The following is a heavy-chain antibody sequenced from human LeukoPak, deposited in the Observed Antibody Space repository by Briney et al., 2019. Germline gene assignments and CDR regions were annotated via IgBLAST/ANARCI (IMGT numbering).Heavy chain of an antibody. V-gene: IGHV3-21*01. D-gene: IGHD3-16*01. CDR3: ARQGDDY. CDR2: ISDSGGYT. J-gene: IGHJ4*01. Sequence: GGSLRLSCAASGFTFDDYTMHWVRQAPGKGLEWVSSISDSGGYTFYADSVKGRFTISRDNAKNSLYLQMNSLRAEDTAVYYCARQGDDYWGHGTLVTVSS. CDR1: GFTFDDYT.